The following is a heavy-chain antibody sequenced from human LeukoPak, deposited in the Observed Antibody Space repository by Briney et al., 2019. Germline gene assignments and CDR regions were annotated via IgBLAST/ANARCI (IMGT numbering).Heavy chain of an antibody. D-gene: IGHD2-15*01. V-gene: IGHV4-59*01. CDR1: GGSISSYY. Sequence: SETLSLTCRVSGGSISSYYWSWSRQPPGKGLEWIGYIYYSGSTNYNPSLKSRVTISVDTSKNQFSLKLSSVTAADTAVYYCARAYCSGGICYSNNWFDPWGQGTLVTVSS. CDR2: IYYSGST. J-gene: IGHJ5*02. CDR3: ARAYCSGGICYSNNWFDP.